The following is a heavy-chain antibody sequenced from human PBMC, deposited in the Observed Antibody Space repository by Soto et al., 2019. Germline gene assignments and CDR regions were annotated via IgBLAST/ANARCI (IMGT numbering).Heavy chain of an antibody. D-gene: IGHD3-3*01. V-gene: IGHV4-30-4*01. CDR3: ARSSKYDFWSGYYNFDY. Sequence: TGTPCRGGITSCAYYWSWIRHPPAQSLEWIGYIYYSGSTYYNPSLKSRVTISVDTSKNQFSLKLSSVTAADTAVYYCARSSKYDFWSGYYNFDYWGQGTLVTVSS. J-gene: IGHJ4*02. CDR2: IYYSGST. CDR1: RGGITSCAYY.